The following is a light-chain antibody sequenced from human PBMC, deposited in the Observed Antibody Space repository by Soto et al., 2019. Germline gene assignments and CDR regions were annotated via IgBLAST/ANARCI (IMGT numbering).Light chain of an antibody. V-gene: IGKV1-5*03. J-gene: IGKJ4*01. Sequence: DIQMTQSPSTLSASVGARVTITFRASPTISNCLAWYPQKPGKASKVLIYKASTLELGVPSRFSGSGSGTDFTLTISSLQTDAGATAYGEPCNSYLLTFGGRTKVESK. CDR2: KAS. CDR3: EPCNSYLLT. CDR1: PTISNC.